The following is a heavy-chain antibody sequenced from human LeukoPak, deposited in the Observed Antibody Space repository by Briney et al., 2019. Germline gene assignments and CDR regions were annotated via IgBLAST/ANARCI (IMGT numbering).Heavy chain of an antibody. CDR1: GGSFSGYY. Sequence: SETLSLTCGVYGGSFSGYYWTWIRQSPGMGLEWIGEIIHSGRTNYNPSLTSRVTISVDTSKNQFSLELSSVTAADTAVYYCARGILVTVYAAFDYWGQGTLVTVSS. CDR3: ARGILVTVYAAFDY. CDR2: IIHSGRT. V-gene: IGHV4-34*01. D-gene: IGHD2-8*01. J-gene: IGHJ4*02.